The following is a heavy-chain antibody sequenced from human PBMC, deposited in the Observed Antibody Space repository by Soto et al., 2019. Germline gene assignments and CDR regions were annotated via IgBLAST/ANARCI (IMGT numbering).Heavy chain of an antibody. CDR2: IYHVGST. CDR1: GGSVSSTQW. D-gene: IGHD1-26*01. CDR3: ARGFPTGGYHNGNWFDP. J-gene: IGHJ5*02. Sequence: SETLSLTCAVSGGSVSSTQWWTWVRQAPGKGLEWLGEIYHVGSTKYNPSLKSRVTISVDTSKNQFSLRLSSVTAADTAVFYCARGFPTGGYHNGNWFDPWGQGTLVTVSS. V-gene: IGHV4-4*02.